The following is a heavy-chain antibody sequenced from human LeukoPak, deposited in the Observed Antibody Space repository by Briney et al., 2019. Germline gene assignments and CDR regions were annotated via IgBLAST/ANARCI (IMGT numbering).Heavy chain of an antibody. CDR3: ATSSGNNPFDY. CDR2: ITPSDSYT. J-gene: IGHJ4*02. V-gene: IGHV5-10-1*01. CDR1: AYSFTTFS. D-gene: IGHD1-14*01. Sequence: GESLKISCKASAYSFTTFSISWVRQMPGKGLEWMGRITPSDSYTNYSPSFRGHVTISADKSITTAYLQWSSPRASDTAMYYCATSSGNNPFDYWGQGTLVTVSS.